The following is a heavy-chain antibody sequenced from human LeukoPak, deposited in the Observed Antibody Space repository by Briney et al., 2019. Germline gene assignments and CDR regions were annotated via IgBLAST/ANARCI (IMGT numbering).Heavy chain of an antibody. J-gene: IGHJ4*02. CDR2: ISGSGGST. V-gene: IGHV3-23*01. CDR3: AKGLSAAGDYYFDY. CDR1: GITFSNYA. D-gene: IGHD2-21*01. Sequence: GGSLRPSCAASGITFSNYAMSWVRQAPGKGLEWLSTISGSGGSTYYADSVKGRFTISRDNSKNTVYLQMKSLRVEATAVYYCAKGLSAAGDYYFDYWGQGALVTVSS.